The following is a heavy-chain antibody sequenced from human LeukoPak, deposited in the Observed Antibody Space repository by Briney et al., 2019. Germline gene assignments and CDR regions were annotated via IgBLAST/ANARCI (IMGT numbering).Heavy chain of an antibody. CDR1: GGSISTGSYY. CDR2: IYYSGST. J-gene: IGHJ5*02. Sequence: PSETLSLTCTVSGGSISTGSYYWGWIRQPPGKGLEWIGSIYYSGSTYYNPSLKSRVTISVDTSKNQFSLKLSSVTAADTAVYYCAREGSGWYGNWFDPWGQGTLVSVSS. V-gene: IGHV4-39*07. CDR3: AREGSGWYGNWFDP. D-gene: IGHD6-19*01.